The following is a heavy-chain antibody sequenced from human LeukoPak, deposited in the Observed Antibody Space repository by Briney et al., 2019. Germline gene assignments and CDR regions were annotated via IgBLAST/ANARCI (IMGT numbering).Heavy chain of an antibody. CDR3: ARRAYCSSTSCYKPRGFDY. Sequence: PSETLSLTCAVYGGSFSGYYWSWIRQPPGKGLKWIGETNHRGRPTYNPSLKSRVTISVATSKNQFSLKLSSVTAADTAVYYCARRAYCSSTSCYKPRGFDYWGQGTLVTVSS. CDR1: GGSFSGYY. J-gene: IGHJ4*02. CDR2: TNHRGRP. V-gene: IGHV4-34*01. D-gene: IGHD2-2*02.